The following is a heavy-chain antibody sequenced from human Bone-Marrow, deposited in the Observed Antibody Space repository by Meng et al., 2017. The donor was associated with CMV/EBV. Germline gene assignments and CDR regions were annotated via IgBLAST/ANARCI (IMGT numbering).Heavy chain of an antibody. CDR1: GFTFSSYW. Sequence: GGSLRLSCEASGFTFSSYWMHWVRQAPGKGLVWVSRINSDGSSTSYADSVKGRFTISRDNAKKTLYLQMNSLRAEDTAVYYCARGLRTGLNWFDPWGQGTLVTVSS. J-gene: IGHJ5*02. V-gene: IGHV3-74*01. CDR2: INSDGSST. D-gene: IGHD3/OR15-3a*01. CDR3: ARGLRTGLNWFDP.